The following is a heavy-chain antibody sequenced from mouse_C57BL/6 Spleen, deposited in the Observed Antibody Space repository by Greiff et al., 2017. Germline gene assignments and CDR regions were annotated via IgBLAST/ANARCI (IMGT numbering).Heavy chain of an antibody. V-gene: IGHV1-5*01. CDR2: IYPGNSDT. CDR1: GYTFTSYW. J-gene: IGHJ3*01. CDR3: TRPSYYDYSAWFAY. Sequence: EVQLKESGTVLARPGASVKMSCKTSGYTFTSYWMHWVKQRPGQGLEWIGAIYPGNSDTSYNQKFKGKAKLTAVTSASTAYMELSSLTNEDSAVYYCTRPSYYDYSAWFAYWGQGTLVTVSA. D-gene: IGHD2-4*01.